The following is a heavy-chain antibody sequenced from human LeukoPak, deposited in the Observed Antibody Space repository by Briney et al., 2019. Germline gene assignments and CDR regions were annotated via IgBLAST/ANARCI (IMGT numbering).Heavy chain of an antibody. CDR2: INPNSGGT. CDR3: ARGGDYNWNFDY. Sequence: ASVKVSCKASGYTFTGYYMHWVRQAPGQGLEWMGWINPNSGGTIYAQYFQGGVTMTRDTSISTAYMELSRLRSDDTAVYYCARGGDYNWNFDYWGQGTLVTVSS. J-gene: IGHJ4*02. CDR1: GYTFTGYY. V-gene: IGHV1-2*02. D-gene: IGHD1-20*01.